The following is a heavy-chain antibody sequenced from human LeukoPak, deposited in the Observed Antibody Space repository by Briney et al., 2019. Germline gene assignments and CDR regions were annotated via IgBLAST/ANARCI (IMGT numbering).Heavy chain of an antibody. CDR3: AKEDVVGATIW. Sequence: GGSLRLSCAASAFTFSNYGMSWVRQAPGKGLEWVSAISASGGSTYYADSVKGRFTISRDNSKNTLYLQMNSLRAEDTAVYYCAKEDVVGATIWWGQGTLVTVSS. J-gene: IGHJ4*02. CDR1: AFTFSNYG. CDR2: ISASGGST. D-gene: IGHD1-26*01. V-gene: IGHV3-23*01.